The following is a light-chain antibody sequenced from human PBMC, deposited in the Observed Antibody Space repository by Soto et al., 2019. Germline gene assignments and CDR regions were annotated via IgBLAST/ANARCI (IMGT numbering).Light chain of an antibody. J-gene: IGLJ3*02. Sequence: QSVLTQPPSVSGAPGRRVTISCTGSSSNIGAGYPVHWYQQLPGTAPKLLVAGNRPSGVPDRFSVSKSGASASLAITGLQAEDEADYYCQSYDSSLSRRWVFGGGTKLTVL. CDR3: QSYDSSLSRRWV. CDR2: G. CDR1: SSNIGAGYP. V-gene: IGLV1-40*01.